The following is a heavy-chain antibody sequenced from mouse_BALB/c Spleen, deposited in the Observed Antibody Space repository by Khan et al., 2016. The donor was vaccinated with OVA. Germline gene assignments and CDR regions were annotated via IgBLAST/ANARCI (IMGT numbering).Heavy chain of an antibody. D-gene: IGHD2-14*01. V-gene: IGHV1-4*01. J-gene: IGHJ3*01. CDR3: VRDCASRRNDGGIAY. Sequence: VKLQESGAELARPGASVKMSCKASGYTFTSYTIHWIKQRPGQGLEWIGYINPSNGYPNSNQKFKDKDTLTTDKSSTTVYLPLSSLTHDASAVSNCVRDCASRRNDGGIAYWGQGTRVTVSA. CDR2: INPSNGYP. CDR1: GYTFTSYT.